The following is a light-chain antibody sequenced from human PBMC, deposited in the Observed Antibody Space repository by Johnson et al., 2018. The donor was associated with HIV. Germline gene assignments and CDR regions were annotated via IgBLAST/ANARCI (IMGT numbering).Light chain of an antibody. V-gene: IGLV1-51*02. CDR2: ENN. Sequence: QPVLTQPPSVSAAPGQKVTISCSGSTSNIGNNYVSWYQQLPGTAPKLVMHENNKRPSGIPDRFSGSKSGTSATRDLTGLQTGDEADYYCGTWDSSLSAVPFGTGTKVTVL. J-gene: IGLJ1*01. CDR1: TSNIGNNY. CDR3: GTWDSSLSAVP.